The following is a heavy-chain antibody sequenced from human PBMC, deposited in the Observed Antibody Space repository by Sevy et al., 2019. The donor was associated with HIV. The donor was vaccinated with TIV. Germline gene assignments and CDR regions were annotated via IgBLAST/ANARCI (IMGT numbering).Heavy chain of an antibody. CDR1: GFTFSYSG. D-gene: IGHD2-8*02. Sequence: GGSLRLSCAASGFTFSYSGMHWVRQAPGKGLEWVTFIQFDGSSRYYAESVKGGFTILRDNTKNTLYLQMNSLRRDDTAVYYCAKNTAAVGVGGFDYWGQGALVTVSS. CDR2: IQFDGSSR. V-gene: IGHV3-30*02. CDR3: AKNTAAVGVGGFDY. J-gene: IGHJ4*02.